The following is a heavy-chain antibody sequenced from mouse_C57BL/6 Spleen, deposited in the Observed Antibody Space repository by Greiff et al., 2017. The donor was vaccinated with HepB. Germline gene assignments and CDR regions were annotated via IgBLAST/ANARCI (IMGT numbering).Heavy chain of an antibody. V-gene: IGHV14-4*01. D-gene: IGHD1-1*01. CDR3: TTNYYGSSPYY. CDR2: IDPENGDT. CDR1: GFNIKDDY. J-gene: IGHJ2*01. Sequence: VQLQQSGAELVRPGASVKLSCTASGFNIKDDYMHWVKQRPEQGLEWIGWIDPENGDTEYASKFQGKATITADTSSNTAYLQLSSLTSEDTAVYYCTTNYYGSSPYYWGQGTTLTGSS.